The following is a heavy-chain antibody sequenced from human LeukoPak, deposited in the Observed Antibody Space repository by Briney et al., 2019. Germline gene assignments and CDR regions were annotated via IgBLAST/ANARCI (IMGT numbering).Heavy chain of an antibody. CDR2: IDYSGTT. CDR1: GGAISSGSYY. J-gene: IGHJ3*02. D-gene: IGHD6-19*01. CDR3: ARRGFGYNSGSKGAFDI. Sequence: NPSETLSLTCTVSGGAISSGSYYWGWIRQPPGKGLEWIGSIDYSGTTYYNPSLKSRVTISVDTSKNQFSLMLSSVTAADTAVYYCARRGFGYNSGSKGAFDIWGQGTMVTVSS. V-gene: IGHV4-39*01.